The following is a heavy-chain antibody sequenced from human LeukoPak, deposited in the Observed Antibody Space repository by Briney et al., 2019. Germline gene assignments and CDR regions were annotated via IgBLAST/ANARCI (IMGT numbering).Heavy chain of an antibody. Sequence: GGSLRLSCAASGFTFSSYAMSWVRQAPGKGLEWVSAISGSGGSTYYADSVKGRFTISRDNSKNTLYLQMNSLRAEDTAVYYCAKDPANYCSSTSCYGDPDYWGQGTLVTVSS. J-gene: IGHJ4*02. CDR2: ISGSGGST. D-gene: IGHD2-2*01. CDR3: AKDPANYCSSTSCYGDPDY. CDR1: GFTFSSYA. V-gene: IGHV3-23*01.